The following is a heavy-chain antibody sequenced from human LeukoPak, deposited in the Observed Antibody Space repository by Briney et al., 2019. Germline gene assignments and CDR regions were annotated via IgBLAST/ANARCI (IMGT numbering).Heavy chain of an antibody. J-gene: IGHJ4*02. V-gene: IGHV3-74*01. D-gene: IGHD4-17*01. CDR1: GFTFHNSW. CDR2: ISSDGTST. CDR3: ARPLGPRNTVTTPAPFDY. Sequence: GGSLRLSCTASGFTFHNSWMHWVRQAPGKGLMWVSRISSDGTSTSYADSVKGRFTISRDNAKNTLYLQMNSLRAEDTAVYYCARPLGPRNTVTTPAPFDYWGQGTLVTVSS.